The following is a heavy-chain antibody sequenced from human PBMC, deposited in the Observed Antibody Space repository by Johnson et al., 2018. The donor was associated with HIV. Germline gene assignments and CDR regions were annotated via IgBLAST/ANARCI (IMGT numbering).Heavy chain of an antibody. CDR3: ARVMYSGSYYPGNAFDI. D-gene: IGHD1-26*01. CDR2: INWNGGST. V-gene: IGHV3-20*04. CDR1: GFTFSSYG. Sequence: VQLVESGGGVVQPGRSLRLSCAASGFTFSSYGMPWVRQAPGKGLEWVSGINWNGGSTGYADSVKGRFTISRDNGKNSLYLQMNSQRAEDTALYYCARVMYSGSYYPGNAFDIWGQGTMVTVSS. J-gene: IGHJ3*02.